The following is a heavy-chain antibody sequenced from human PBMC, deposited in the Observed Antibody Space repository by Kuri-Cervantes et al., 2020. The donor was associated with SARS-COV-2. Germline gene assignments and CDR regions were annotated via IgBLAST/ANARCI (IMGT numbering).Heavy chain of an antibody. D-gene: IGHD2-2*01. CDR2: IWYDGSNK. V-gene: IGHV3-33*01. CDR3: ARDLVPAAMLDY. CDR1: GFTFSSYG. Sequence: GESLKISCAASGFTFSSYGMHWVRQAPGKGLEWVAVIWYDGSNKHYADSVKGRFTISRDNSKNTLYLQMNSLRAEDTAVYYCARDLVPAAMLDYWGQGTLVTVSS. J-gene: IGHJ4*02.